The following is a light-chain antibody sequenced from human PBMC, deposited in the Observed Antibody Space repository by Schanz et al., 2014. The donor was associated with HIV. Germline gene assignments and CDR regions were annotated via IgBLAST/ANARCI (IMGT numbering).Light chain of an antibody. CDR1: RSNIGAVYD. J-gene: IGLJ7*01. Sequence: QSVLTQPPSVSGAPGQRVTISCTGSRSNIGAVYDVHWYQQGPGTAPKLLISVNTDRPSGVTDRFSGSKSGTSASLTISGLQSEDEADYYCAAWDVLLNGPVFGGGTQLTVL. CDR3: AAWDVLLNGPV. CDR2: VNT. V-gene: IGLV1-40*01.